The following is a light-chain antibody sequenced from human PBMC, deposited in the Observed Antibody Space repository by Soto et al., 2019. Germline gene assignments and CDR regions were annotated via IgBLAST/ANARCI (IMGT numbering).Light chain of an antibody. Sequence: EIVFTRSPGTLSLSPGERATLSCRASQSVSSSYLAWYQQKPGQAPRLLIYGASSRATGIPDRFSGSGSGTDFTLTISRLEPEDFAVYYCQQYGSSPTWTFGQGTKVEIK. CDR2: GAS. CDR1: QSVSSSY. J-gene: IGKJ1*01. CDR3: QQYGSSPTWT. V-gene: IGKV3-20*01.